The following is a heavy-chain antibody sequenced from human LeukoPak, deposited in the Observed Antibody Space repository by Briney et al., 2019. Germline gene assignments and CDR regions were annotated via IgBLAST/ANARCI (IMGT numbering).Heavy chain of an antibody. CDR1: GFTFSSYA. Sequence: GGPLRLSCAASGFTFSSYAMGWVRQAPGKGLEWVSAIRGSGDRTHYADSVKGRFTISRDNSKNTLYLQMNSLRAEDTAVYYCAKDSKIVGATFRSYHYMDVWGKGTAVTVSS. D-gene: IGHD1-26*01. CDR2: IRGSGDRT. V-gene: IGHV3-23*01. J-gene: IGHJ6*03. CDR3: AKDSKIVGATFRSYHYMDV.